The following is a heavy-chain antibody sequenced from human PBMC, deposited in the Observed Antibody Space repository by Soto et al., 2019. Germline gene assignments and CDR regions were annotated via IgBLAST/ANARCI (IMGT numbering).Heavy chain of an antibody. Sequence: ASVNVSCKASGGTFSSYAISWVRQAPGQGLEWMGGIIPIFGTANYAQKFQGRVTITADESTSTAYMELSSLRSEDTAVYYCARDSWREKLTNYYYYYGMDVWGQGTTVTVSS. D-gene: IGHD3-3*01. V-gene: IGHV1-69*13. CDR3: ARDSWREKLTNYYYYYGMDV. CDR1: GGTFSSYA. CDR2: IIPIFGTA. J-gene: IGHJ6*02.